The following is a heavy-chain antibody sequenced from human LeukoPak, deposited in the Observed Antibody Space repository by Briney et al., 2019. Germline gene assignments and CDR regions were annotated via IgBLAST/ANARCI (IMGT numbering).Heavy chain of an antibody. D-gene: IGHD4-17*01. J-gene: IGHJ5*02. V-gene: IGHV1-46*03. CDR1: GYTFTSYY. Sequence: ASVKVSCKASGYTFTSYYMHWVRQAPGQGLEWMGIINPSGGSTSYAQKFQGRVTLTRDTFTSTVYMELSSLRSEDTAVYYCARDALPGFYGDYRHWFDPWGQGTLVTVSS. CDR3: ARDALPGFYGDYRHWFDP. CDR2: INPSGGST.